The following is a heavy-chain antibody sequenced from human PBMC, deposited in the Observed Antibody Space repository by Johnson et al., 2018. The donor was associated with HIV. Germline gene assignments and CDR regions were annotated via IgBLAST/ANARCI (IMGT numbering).Heavy chain of an antibody. CDR1: GLTFSSYG. Sequence: QVQLVESGGGVVQPGRSLRLSCAGSGLTFSSYGMHWVRQAPGKGLEWVAVISYDGSNKYYADSVKGRFTISRDISRNTLYLQMNSLRAEDTALYYCARHEYSYVFDAFDIWGQGTVVTVSS. CDR3: ARHEYSYVFDAFDI. V-gene: IGHV3-30*19. J-gene: IGHJ3*02. D-gene: IGHD5-18*01. CDR2: ISYDGSNK.